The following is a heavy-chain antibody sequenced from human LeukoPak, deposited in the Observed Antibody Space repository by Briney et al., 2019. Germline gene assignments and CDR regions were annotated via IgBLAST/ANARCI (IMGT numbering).Heavy chain of an antibody. CDR1: GFTFSSYS. CDR3: ARDRTMTGDRGIDY. J-gene: IGHJ4*02. D-gene: IGHD3-22*01. CDR2: ISSSSSMI. V-gene: IGHV3-48*02. Sequence: GGSLRLSCAASGFTFSSYSMNWVRQAPGKGLEWVSYISSSSSMIYYADSVKGRFTISRDNAKNSLYLQMNSLRDEDTGIYYCARDRTMTGDRGIDYWGQGTPVTVSS.